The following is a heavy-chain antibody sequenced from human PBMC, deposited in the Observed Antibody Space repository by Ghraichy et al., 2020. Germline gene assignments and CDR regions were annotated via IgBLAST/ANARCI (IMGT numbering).Heavy chain of an antibody. V-gene: IGHV4-34*01. CDR3: ARRGILVQWLVPVIRCLSSYYFDY. Sequence: SETLSLTCAVYGGSFSGYYWSWIRQPPGKGLEWIGEINHSGSTNYNPSLKSRVTISVDTSKNQFSLKLSSVTAADTAVYYCARRGILVQWLVPVIRCLSSYYFDYWGQGTLVTVSS. CDR2: INHSGST. D-gene: IGHD6-19*01. J-gene: IGHJ4*02. CDR1: GGSFSGYY.